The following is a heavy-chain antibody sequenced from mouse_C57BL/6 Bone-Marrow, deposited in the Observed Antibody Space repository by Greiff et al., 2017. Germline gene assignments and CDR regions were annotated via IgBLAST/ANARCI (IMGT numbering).Heavy chain of an antibody. D-gene: IGHD1-1*01. CDR1: GYTFTSYW. V-gene: IGHV1-52*01. Sequence: QVQLQQPGAELVRPGSSVKLSCKASGYTFTSYWMHWVKQRPIQGLEWIGNIDPSDSETHYNQKFKDKATLTVDKSSSTAYMQLSSLTSEDSAVYYCASPHYYGSSYGAIDYWGQGTSVTVSS. J-gene: IGHJ4*01. CDR2: IDPSDSET. CDR3: ASPHYYGSSYGAIDY.